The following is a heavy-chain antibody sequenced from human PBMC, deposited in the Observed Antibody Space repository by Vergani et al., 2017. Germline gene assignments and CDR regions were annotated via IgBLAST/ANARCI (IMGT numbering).Heavy chain of an antibody. D-gene: IGHD3-10*01. J-gene: IGHJ6*03. V-gene: IGHV4-59*01. CDR3: ATAMANFSYYYYMDV. CDR2: IYYSGST. CDR1: GGSISSYY. Sequence: QVQLQESGPGLVKPSETLSLTCTVSGGSISSYYWSWIRQPPGKGLEWIGYIYYSGSTNYNPSLKSRVTISVDTSKNQFSLELSSVTAADTAVYYCATAMANFSYYYYMDVWGKGTTVTVSS.